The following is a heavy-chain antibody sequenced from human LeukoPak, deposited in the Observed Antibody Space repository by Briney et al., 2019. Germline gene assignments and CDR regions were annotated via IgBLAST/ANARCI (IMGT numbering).Heavy chain of an antibody. D-gene: IGHD3-10*01. Sequence: GRSLRLSCAASEFTFSTYGMHWVRQAPGKGLEWLAVISYDGSNKYHADSVKGRFTISRDNSKNTLYLQMNSLRAEDTAVYYCASSGGKSYGSGSYCRYWGQGSLVTVSS. J-gene: IGHJ4*02. CDR3: ASSGGKSYGSGSYCRY. V-gene: IGHV3-30*03. CDR1: EFTFSTYG. CDR2: ISYDGSNK.